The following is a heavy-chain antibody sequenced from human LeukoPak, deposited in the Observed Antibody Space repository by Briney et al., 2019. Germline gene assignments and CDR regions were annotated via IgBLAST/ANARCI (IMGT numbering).Heavy chain of an antibody. CDR1: GFTFSDYY. V-gene: IGHV3-7*01. CDR3: ATDLGSSRPNF. J-gene: IGHJ4*02. Sequence: GGSLRLSCAASGFTFSDYYMSWIRQAPGKGLEWVANIKQDGTEKYYVDSAKGRFTISRDNAKNSLYLQMNSLRAEDTAVYYCATDLGSSRPNFWGQGTLVTVSS. CDR2: IKQDGTEK. D-gene: IGHD6-13*01.